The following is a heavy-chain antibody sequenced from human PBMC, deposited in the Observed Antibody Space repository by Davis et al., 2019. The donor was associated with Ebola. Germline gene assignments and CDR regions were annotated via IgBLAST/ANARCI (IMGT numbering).Heavy chain of an antibody. Sequence: PSETLSLTRRVSGDSISNFHRSWIRQPPGKGLEWIGQTGDGGYNNYNPLLKSRFTFSVDISRNQFSLTLTSVTAADTAVYYCAGLYIGRGGRGPWGQGTLVTVSS. D-gene: IGHD1-26*01. J-gene: IGHJ5*02. CDR2: TGDGGYN. V-gene: IGHV4-59*03. CDR3: AGLYIGRGGRGP. CDR1: GDSISNFH.